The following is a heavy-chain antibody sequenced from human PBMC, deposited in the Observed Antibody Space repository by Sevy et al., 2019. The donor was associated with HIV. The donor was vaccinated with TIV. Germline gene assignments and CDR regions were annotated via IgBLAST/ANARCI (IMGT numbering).Heavy chain of an antibody. J-gene: IGHJ6*03. Sequence: GGSLRLSCAASGFTFSSYGMHWVRQAPGKGLEWVAFIRYDGSNKYYADSVKGRFTISGDNSKNMLYRQMNSLRAEDTAVYYCAKVPAGGTTLYYYYYMDVWGKGTTVTVSS. D-gene: IGHD1-7*01. CDR2: IRYDGSNK. CDR3: AKVPAGGTTLYYYYYMDV. V-gene: IGHV3-30*02. CDR1: GFTFSSYG.